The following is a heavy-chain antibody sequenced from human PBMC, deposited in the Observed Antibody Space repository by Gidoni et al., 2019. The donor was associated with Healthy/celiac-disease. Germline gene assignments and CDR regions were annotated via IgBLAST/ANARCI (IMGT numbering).Heavy chain of an antibody. D-gene: IGHD4-17*01. CDR2: IYYSWST. CDR1: GGSISSYY. CDR3: ARVGVGATTASLTFDY. V-gene: IGHV4-59*01. Sequence: VQLQESGPGLVQPSETLSLTCTVSGGSISSYYWSWIRQPPGKGLEWIGYIYYSWSTNSNPSLKSRVTISVDTSKNQFSLKLSSVTAADTAVYYCARVGVGATTASLTFDYWGQGTLVTVSS. J-gene: IGHJ4*02.